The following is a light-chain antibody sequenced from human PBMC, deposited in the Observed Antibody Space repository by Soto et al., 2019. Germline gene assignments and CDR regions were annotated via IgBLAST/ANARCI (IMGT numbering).Light chain of an antibody. Sequence: EIVLTQSPATLSLSPGERATLSCRASQSVSSYLAWYQQKPGQAPRLLIYDASNRATGIPARFSGSGSGPDFTHTISSLEPEDFAVYYCQQRSNWPRTFGGGTKVEIK. CDR3: QQRSNWPRT. CDR1: QSVSSY. V-gene: IGKV3-11*01. CDR2: DAS. J-gene: IGKJ4*01.